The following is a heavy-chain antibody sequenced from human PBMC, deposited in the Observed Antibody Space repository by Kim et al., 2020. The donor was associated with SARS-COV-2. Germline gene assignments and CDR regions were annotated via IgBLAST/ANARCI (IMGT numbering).Heavy chain of an antibody. D-gene: IGHD4-17*01. J-gene: IGHJ5*02. CDR3: RRVHYGS. Sequence: GGSLRLSCVGSGVTFPNFWLSWVRQAPGKGLEGVANIKEDGSEKYYADAVKGRFTISRDDAKNSLYLQMSYLRAEDTAVYYCRRVHYGSWGQGTLVTVS. CDR2: IKEDGSEK. CDR1: GVTFPNFW. V-gene: IGHV3-7*05.